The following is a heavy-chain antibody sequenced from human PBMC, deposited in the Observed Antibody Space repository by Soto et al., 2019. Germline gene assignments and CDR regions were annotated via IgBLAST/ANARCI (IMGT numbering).Heavy chain of an antibody. D-gene: IGHD1-26*01. CDR2: IVVGSGNT. J-gene: IGHJ1*01. Sequence: QMQLVQSGPEVKKPGTSVKVSCKASGFTFTSSAVQWVRQARGQRLEWIGWIVVGSGNTNYAQKFQERVTITRDMSTSTAYMELSSLRSEDTAVYYCAAARTSGAGPEYFQHWGQGTLVTVSS. CDR1: GFTFTSSA. V-gene: IGHV1-58*01. CDR3: AAARTSGAGPEYFQH.